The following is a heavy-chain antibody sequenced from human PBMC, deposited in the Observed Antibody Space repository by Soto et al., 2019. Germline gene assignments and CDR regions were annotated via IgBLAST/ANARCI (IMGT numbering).Heavy chain of an antibody. CDR2: IIPILGIA. D-gene: IGHD1-20*01. J-gene: IGHJ6*02. CDR1: GGTFSSYT. V-gene: IGHV1-69*02. CDR3: ASPNWNDFGLRYYYYGMDV. Sequence: SVKVSCKASGGTFSSYTISWVRQAPGQGLEWMGRIIPILGIANYAQKFQGRVTITADKSTSTAYMELSSLRSEDTAVYYCASPNWNDFGLRYYYYGMDVWGQGTTVTVSS.